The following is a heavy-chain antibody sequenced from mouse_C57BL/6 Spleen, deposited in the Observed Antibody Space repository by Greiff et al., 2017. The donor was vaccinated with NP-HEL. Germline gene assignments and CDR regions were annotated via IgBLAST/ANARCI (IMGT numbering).Heavy chain of an antibody. CDR2: IDPSDSYT. V-gene: IGHV1-50*01. J-gene: IGHJ4*01. CDR3: ARGYYYGSSYVGSAMDY. D-gene: IGHD1-1*01. Sequence: QVQLQQPGAELVKPGASVKLSCKASGYTFTSYWMQWVKQRPGQGLEWIGEIDPSDSYTNYNQKFKGKATLTVDTSSSTAYMQLSSLTSEDSAVYYCARGYYYGSSYVGSAMDYWGQGTSVTVSS. CDR1: GYTFTSYW.